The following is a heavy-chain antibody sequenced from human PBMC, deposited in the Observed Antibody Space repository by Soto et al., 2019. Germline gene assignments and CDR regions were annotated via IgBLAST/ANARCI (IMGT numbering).Heavy chain of an antibody. D-gene: IGHD4-17*01. CDR1: GGSISSSSYY. CDR2: IYYSGST. V-gene: IGHV4-39*01. J-gene: IGHJ1*01. CDR3: ARLTHDYGDYEYFQH. Sequence: SETLSLTCTVSGGSISSSSYYWGWIRQPPGKGLEWIGSIYYSGSTYYNPSLKSRVTISVDTSKNQFSLKLSSVTAADTAVYYCARLTHDYGDYEYFQHWGQGTLVTVSS.